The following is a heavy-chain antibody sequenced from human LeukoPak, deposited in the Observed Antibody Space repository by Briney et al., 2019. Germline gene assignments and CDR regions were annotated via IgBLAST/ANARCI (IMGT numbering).Heavy chain of an antibody. CDR3: AREGATGTMVRGVIMPPFDY. CDR2: ISYSGST. CDR1: GGSISSSSYY. Sequence: SETLSLTCTVSGGSISSSSYYWGWIRQPPGKGLEWIGSISYSGSTYYNPSLKSRVTISVDTSKNQFSLKLTSVTAADTAVYYCAREGATGTMVRGVIMPPFDYWGQGTLVTVSS. D-gene: IGHD3-10*01. J-gene: IGHJ4*02. V-gene: IGHV4-39*07.